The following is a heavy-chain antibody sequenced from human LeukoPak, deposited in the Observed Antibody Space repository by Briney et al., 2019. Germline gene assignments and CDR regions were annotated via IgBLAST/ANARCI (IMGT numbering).Heavy chain of an antibody. Sequence: GESLKISCKHSEYSFPNYCIGWVRQMPGKGLEWMGTIYPDDSDTRYSPSFQGQVTISADRSISTAYLQWSSLKASDTAMYYCAIGRGGQQLGDYWGQGTLVTVSS. D-gene: IGHD6-13*01. J-gene: IGHJ4*02. CDR1: EYSFPNYC. CDR3: AIGRGGQQLGDY. V-gene: IGHV5-51*01. CDR2: IYPDDSDT.